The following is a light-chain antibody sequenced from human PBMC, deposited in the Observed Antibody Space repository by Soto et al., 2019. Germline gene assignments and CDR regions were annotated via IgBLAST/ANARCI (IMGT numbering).Light chain of an antibody. CDR1: QSLLHSNGSNY. Sequence: EIVMTQSPLSLPVTPGEPASISCRSSQSLLHSNGSNYLDGYVQKPGQSPQILIYLCSNRAFGAPVRFSGSGSRTGFTLKISRAETEHVGVYYYMHALQTPPGTLGQGTLVEMK. J-gene: IGKJ5*01. CDR3: MHALQTPPGT. V-gene: IGKV2-28*01. CDR2: LCS.